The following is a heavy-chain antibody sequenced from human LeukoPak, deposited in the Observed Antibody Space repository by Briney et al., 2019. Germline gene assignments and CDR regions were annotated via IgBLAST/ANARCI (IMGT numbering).Heavy chain of an antibody. CDR2: IRSKANSYAT. J-gene: IGHJ6*02. CDR3: TKGYYYGMDV. CDR1: GFTFSGSA. Sequence: GGSLKLSCAASGFTFSGSAMHWVRKASGKGLEWVGRIRSKANSYATAYAASVKGRFTISRDDSKNTAYLQMNSLKTEDTAVYYCTKGYYYGMDVWGQGTTVTVSS. V-gene: IGHV3-73*01.